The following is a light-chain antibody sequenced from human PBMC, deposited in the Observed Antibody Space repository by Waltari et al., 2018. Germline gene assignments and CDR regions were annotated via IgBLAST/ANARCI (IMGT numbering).Light chain of an antibody. CDR3: QQTYNSPLT. Sequence: DIQMTQSPSSLSASVGDRVSITCRASQSISNSLNWYQQKPGEAPKLLIYAASSLQSGVPSRFSGSGSWATFTLTISSLQPEDFATYYCQQTYNSPLTFGGGTKVEIK. CDR1: QSISNS. J-gene: IGKJ4*01. V-gene: IGKV1-39*01. CDR2: AAS.